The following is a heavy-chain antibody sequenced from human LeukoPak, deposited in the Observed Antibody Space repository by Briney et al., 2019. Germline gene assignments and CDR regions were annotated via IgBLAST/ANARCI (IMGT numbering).Heavy chain of an antibody. J-gene: IGHJ6*03. V-gene: IGHV3-21*01. CDR3: ARVGFLEWLPYGNYYYYMDV. CDR2: ISSSSSYI. D-gene: IGHD3-3*01. CDR1: GFTFSSYS. Sequence: PGGSLRLSCAASGFTFSSYSMNWVRQAPGKGLEWVSSISSSSSYIYYADSVKGRFTISRDNAKNSLYLQMNSLRAEDTAVYYCARVGFLEWLPYGNYYYYMDVWGKGTTVTVSS.